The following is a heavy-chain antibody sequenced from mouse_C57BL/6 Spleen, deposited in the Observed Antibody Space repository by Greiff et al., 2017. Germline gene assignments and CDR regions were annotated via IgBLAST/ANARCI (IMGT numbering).Heavy chain of an antibody. V-gene: IGHV1-56*01. CDR2: IIPGSGST. D-gene: IGHD2-4*01. CDR1: GYTFTSHW. Sequence: VQLQQSGPELVRPGASVKISCKAPGYTFTSHWMQWVRQRPGQGLEWIGEIIPGSGSTYYNEKFQGKATLTVDTSSSTAYMQLSSLTSEDSAVYFCARRDYDSAWFAYWGQGTLVTVSA. J-gene: IGHJ3*01. CDR3: ARRDYDSAWFAY.